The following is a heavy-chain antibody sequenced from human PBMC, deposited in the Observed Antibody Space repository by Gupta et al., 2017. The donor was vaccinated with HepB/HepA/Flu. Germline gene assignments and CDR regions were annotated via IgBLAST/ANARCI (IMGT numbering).Heavy chain of an antibody. CDR3: SRAYTFLDL. V-gene: IGHV3-74*01. D-gene: IGHD3-16*01. J-gene: IGHJ5*02. Sequence: EVQLVESGGGLGQPGGSLRLSCAASGFTLSRYDIHWVRQVPGRGLVWVSRIKSDGRSTRYADFVRGRFTISRDSAKNAVYLQMNSLRAEDTAVYYCSRAYTFLDLWGQGTLVTGSS. CDR1: GFTLSRYD. CDR2: IKSDGRST.